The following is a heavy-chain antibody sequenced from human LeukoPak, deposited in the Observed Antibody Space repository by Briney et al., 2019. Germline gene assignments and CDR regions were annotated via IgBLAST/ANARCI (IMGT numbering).Heavy chain of an antibody. CDR1: GYTLTELS. D-gene: IGHD2-2*01. V-gene: IGHV1-24*01. CDR3: ATDQGPYCSSTRCSTNVRQNWFDP. Sequence: GASVKVSCKVSGYTLTELSMHWVRQAPGKGLEWMGGFDPEDGETIYAQKFQGRVTMTEDTSTDTTYMELSSLRSEDTAVYYCATDQGPYCSSTRCSTNVRQNWFDPWGQGTLVTVSS. J-gene: IGHJ5*02. CDR2: FDPEDGET.